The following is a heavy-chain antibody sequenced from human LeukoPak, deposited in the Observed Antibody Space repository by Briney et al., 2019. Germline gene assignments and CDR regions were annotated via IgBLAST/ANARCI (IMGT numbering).Heavy chain of an antibody. Sequence: GGSLRLSCAASGFTVITNDMTWVRQAPGKGLEWVSVLYSDGNTKYADSVESRFTISRDNSKNTLYLEMNSLSPDDTAVYYCARGVEPLAANTLAYWGQGTLVTVSS. J-gene: IGHJ4*02. D-gene: IGHD3-16*01. V-gene: IGHV3-53*01. CDR1: GFTVITND. CDR2: LYSDGNT. CDR3: ARGVEPLAANTLAY.